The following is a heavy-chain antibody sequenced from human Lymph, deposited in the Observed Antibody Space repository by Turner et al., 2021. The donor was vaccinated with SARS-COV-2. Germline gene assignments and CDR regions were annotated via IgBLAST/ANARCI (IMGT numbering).Heavy chain of an antibody. D-gene: IGHD1-26*01. CDR3: ARRHSGNYDAFDI. J-gene: IGHJ3*02. CDR1: GGTFSTYV. V-gene: IGHV1-69*10. CDR2: IIPILGIA. Sequence: QVQLVQSGAEVKKPGSSVKVSCKASGGTFSTYVISWVRQAPGQGLEWMGGIIPILGIANYAQKFQGRVTITADKSTSTAYMELSGLRSEDTAVYHCARRHSGNYDAFDIWGQGTMVTVSS.